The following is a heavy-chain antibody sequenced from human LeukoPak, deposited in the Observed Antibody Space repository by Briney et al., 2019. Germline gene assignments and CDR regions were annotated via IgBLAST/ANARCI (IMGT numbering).Heavy chain of an antibody. V-gene: IGHV3-21*01. Sequence: GGSLRLSCAASGFTFSSYSMTWVRQAPGKGLEWVSSISDRTSYIYYADSVKGRFTISRDNAKNSLYLQMNSLRAEDTAVYYCARGRDYDFWSGYSPFDYWGQGTLVTVSS. CDR2: ISDRTSYI. CDR3: ARGRDYDFWSGYSPFDY. J-gene: IGHJ4*02. CDR1: GFTFSSYS. D-gene: IGHD3-3*01.